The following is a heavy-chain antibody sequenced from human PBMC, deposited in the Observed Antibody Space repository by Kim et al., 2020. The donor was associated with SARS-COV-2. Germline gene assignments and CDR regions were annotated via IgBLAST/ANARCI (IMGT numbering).Heavy chain of an antibody. CDR2: INHSGST. Sequence: SETLSLTCAVYGGSFSGYYWSWIRQPPGKGLEWIGEINHSGSTNYNPSLKSRVTISVDTSKNQFSLKLSSVTAADTAVYYCARRETVVPAAISAGAFDIWGQGTMVTVSS. D-gene: IGHD2-2*01. V-gene: IGHV4-34*01. CDR1: GGSFSGYY. J-gene: IGHJ3*02. CDR3: ARRETVVPAAISAGAFDI.